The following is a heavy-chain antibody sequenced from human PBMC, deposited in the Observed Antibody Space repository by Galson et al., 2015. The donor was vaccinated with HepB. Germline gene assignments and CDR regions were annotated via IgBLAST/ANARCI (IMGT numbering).Heavy chain of an antibody. V-gene: IGHV4-34*01. CDR3: ARRIRYSANDY. Sequence: LSLTCAVHGGSFSGYYWSWIRQPPGKGLEWIGEIYPSRSSSYNPSLKSRVTMSGDTSKNQFSLRLTSVTAADTALYFCARRIRYSANDYWGQGTLVTVSS. J-gene: IGHJ4*02. CDR2: IYPSRSS. D-gene: IGHD3-9*01. CDR1: GGSFSGYY.